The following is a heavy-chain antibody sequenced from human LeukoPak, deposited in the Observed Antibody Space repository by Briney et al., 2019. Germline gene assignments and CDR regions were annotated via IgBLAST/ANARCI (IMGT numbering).Heavy chain of an antibody. J-gene: IGHJ4*02. CDR3: ATTRRIVVVRPYYFDY. D-gene: IGHD3-22*01. CDR2: IKQDGSEK. V-gene: IGHV3-7*03. Sequence: GGSLRLSCAASVFTFSSYWMSWVRQAPWKGLEWVANIKQDGSEKYYVDSVKGRFTISRDNAKNSLYLQMNSLRAEDTAVYYCATTRRIVVVRPYYFDYWGQGTLVTVSS. CDR1: VFTFSSYW.